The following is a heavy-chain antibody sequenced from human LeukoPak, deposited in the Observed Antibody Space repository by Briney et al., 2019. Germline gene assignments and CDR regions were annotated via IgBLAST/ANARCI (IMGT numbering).Heavy chain of an antibody. Sequence: SETLSLTCTVSGGSISSYYWSWTRQPAGKGLEWIGRIDTSGNTNYNPSLKSRVTMSVDTSKNQFSLKLSSVTAADTAVYYCARSEWFGEFTPWGQGTLVTVSS. D-gene: IGHD3-10*01. CDR1: GGSISSYY. V-gene: IGHV4-4*07. J-gene: IGHJ5*02. CDR3: ARSEWFGEFTP. CDR2: IDTSGNT.